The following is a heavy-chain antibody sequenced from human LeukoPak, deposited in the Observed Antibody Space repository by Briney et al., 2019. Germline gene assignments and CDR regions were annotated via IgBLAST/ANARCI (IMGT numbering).Heavy chain of an antibody. D-gene: IGHD5-18*01. V-gene: IGHV1-46*01. CDR1: GYTFTSYY. CDR3: ARVSRGYRPNDAFDI. Sequence: GASVKVSCKASGYTFTSYYMHWVRQAPGQGLEWMGIINPSGGSTSYAQKFQGRVTMTRDMSTSTVYMELSSLRSEDTAVYYCARVSRGYRPNDAFDIWGQGAMVTVSS. J-gene: IGHJ3*02. CDR2: INPSGGST.